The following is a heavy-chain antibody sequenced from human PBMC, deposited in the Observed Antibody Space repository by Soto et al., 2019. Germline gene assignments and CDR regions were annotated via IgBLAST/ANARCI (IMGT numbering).Heavy chain of an antibody. CDR3: ARAPRYYDILTGYYTPYYMDV. V-gene: IGHV4-59*01. CDR1: GGSISSYY. J-gene: IGHJ6*03. Sequence: SETLSLTCTVSGGSISSYYWSWIRQPPGKGLEWIGYIYYSGSTNYNPSLKSRVTISVDTSKNQFSLKLSSVTAADTAVYYCARAPRYYDILTGYYTPYYMDVWGKGTTVTVSS. CDR2: IYYSGST. D-gene: IGHD3-9*01.